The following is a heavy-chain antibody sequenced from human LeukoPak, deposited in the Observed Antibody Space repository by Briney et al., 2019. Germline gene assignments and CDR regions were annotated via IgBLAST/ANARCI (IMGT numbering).Heavy chain of an antibody. V-gene: IGHV3-66*01. CDR3: ARSPPNYYGSGSYVDY. Sequence: GGSLRLSCAASGFTVSSNYMSWVRQAPGKGLEWLSLLYTGGNTYYADSVKGRFTISRDNSKNTLYLQMNSLRAEDTAVYYCARSPPNYYGSGSYVDYWGQGTLVTVSS. D-gene: IGHD3-10*01. CDR2: LYTGGNT. J-gene: IGHJ4*02. CDR1: GFTVSSNY.